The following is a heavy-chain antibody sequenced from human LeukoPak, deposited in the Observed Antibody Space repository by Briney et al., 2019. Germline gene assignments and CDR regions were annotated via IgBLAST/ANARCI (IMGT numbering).Heavy chain of an antibody. D-gene: IGHD6-13*01. V-gene: IGHV3-21*01. J-gene: IGHJ4*02. Sequence: GGSLRLSCAASGFTSSSYSMNWVRQAPGKGLEWVSSISSSSSYIYYADSVKGRFTISRDNAKNSLYLQMNSLRAEDTAVYYCAREGYSSSWYPNWGQGTLVTVFS. CDR1: GFTSSSYS. CDR3: AREGYSSSWYPN. CDR2: ISSSSSYI.